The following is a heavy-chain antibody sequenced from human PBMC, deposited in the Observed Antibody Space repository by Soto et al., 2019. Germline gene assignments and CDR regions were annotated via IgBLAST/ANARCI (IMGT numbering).Heavy chain of an antibody. Sequence: ASVKVSCKASGYTFTGYYMHWVRQAPGQGLEWMGWINPNSGGTNYAQKFQGWVTMTRDTSISTAYMELSRLRSDDTAVYYCARHDYGDYDGNYGMDVWGQGTTVTVSS. D-gene: IGHD4-17*01. CDR2: INPNSGGT. CDR1: GYTFTGYY. J-gene: IGHJ6*02. V-gene: IGHV1-2*04. CDR3: ARHDYGDYDGNYGMDV.